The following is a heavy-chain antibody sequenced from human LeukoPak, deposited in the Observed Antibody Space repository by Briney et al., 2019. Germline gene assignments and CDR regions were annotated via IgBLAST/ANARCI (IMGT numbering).Heavy chain of an antibody. V-gene: IGHV1-2*06. CDR2: IHPNSGGT. J-gene: IGHJ4*02. CDR3: ASMDVVVVAATRIDY. D-gene: IGHD2-15*01. Sequence: ASVKVSCKASGYTFTGYYMHWVRQAPGQGLEWIGRIHPNSGGTNYAQKFQGRVTMTRDTSISTAYMELSRLRSDDTAVYYCASMDVVVVAATRIDYWGQGTLVTVSS. CDR1: GYTFTGYY.